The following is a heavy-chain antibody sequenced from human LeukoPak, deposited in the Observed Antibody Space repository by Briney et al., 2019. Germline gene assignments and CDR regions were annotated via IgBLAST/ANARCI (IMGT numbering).Heavy chain of an antibody. J-gene: IGHJ4*02. V-gene: IGHV4-38-2*02. D-gene: IGHD3-16*02. Sequence: SETLSLTCTVSGYSISSGYYWGWIRQPPGKGLEWIGSIYHSGSTYYNPSLKSRVTISVDTSKNQFSLKLSSVTAADTAVYYFARDPRLRLGELSLEWGQGTLVTVSS. CDR3: ARDPRLRLGELSLE. CDR2: IYHSGST. CDR1: GYSISSGYY.